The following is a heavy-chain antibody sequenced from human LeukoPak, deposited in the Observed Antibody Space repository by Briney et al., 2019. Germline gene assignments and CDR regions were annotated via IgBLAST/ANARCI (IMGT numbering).Heavy chain of an antibody. J-gene: IGHJ5*02. V-gene: IGHV4-39*01. CDR1: GGSISSSSYY. CDR3: ARHGLGYCSSTSCVDSYNWFDP. CDR2: VYYSGST. Sequence: KASETLSLTCTVSGGSISSSSYYWGWVRQPPGKGLEWIGSVYYSGSTYYNPSLKSRVTISVDTSKNQFSLMLTSVTAADTAVYYRARHGLGYCSSTSCVDSYNWFDPWGQGTLVTVSS. D-gene: IGHD2-2*01.